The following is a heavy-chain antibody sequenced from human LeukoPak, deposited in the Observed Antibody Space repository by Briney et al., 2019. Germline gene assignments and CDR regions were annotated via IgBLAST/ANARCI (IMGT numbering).Heavy chain of an antibody. D-gene: IGHD3-10*01. V-gene: IGHV3-66*01. Sequence: GGSLRLSCAASGFTVSSNYMSWVRQAPGKGLGWVSVIYSGGSTYYADSVKGRFTISRDNSKNTLYLQMNSLRAEDTAVYYCARGLWFGEFPFDYWGQGTLVTVSS. CDR2: IYSGGST. J-gene: IGHJ4*02. CDR1: GFTVSSNY. CDR3: ARGLWFGEFPFDY.